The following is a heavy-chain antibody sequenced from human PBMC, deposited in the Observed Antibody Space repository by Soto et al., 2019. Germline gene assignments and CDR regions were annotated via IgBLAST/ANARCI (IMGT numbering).Heavy chain of an antibody. D-gene: IGHD3-16*01. J-gene: IGHJ4*02. CDR1: VYTFTKFE. Sequence: KVSCTASVYTFTKFEIPVFLQTPGQGLEWMGMIGHSGGVTRDAQRFPGRIPMNSDTSTSSVYMELRGLTSEDTAVYYCARDVIGHDNYETIGYYFAHWGQGTMVSVSS. CDR3: ARDVIGHDNYETIGYYFAH. CDR2: IGHSGGVT. V-gene: IGHV1-46*01.